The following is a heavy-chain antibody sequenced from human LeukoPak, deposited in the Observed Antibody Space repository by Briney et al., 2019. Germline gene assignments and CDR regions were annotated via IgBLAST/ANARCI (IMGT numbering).Heavy chain of an antibody. CDR1: GYTFTSYY. V-gene: IGHV1-46*01. Sequence: ASVKVSCKASGYTFTSYYMHWVRQAPGQGLEWMGIINPSGGSTSYAQKFQGRVTMTRDTSTSTVYMELRTLRSDDTAFYYCASSPYSNLPLEYFQHWGQGTLVTVSS. CDR3: ASSPYSNLPLEYFQH. CDR2: INPSGGST. J-gene: IGHJ1*01. D-gene: IGHD4-11*01.